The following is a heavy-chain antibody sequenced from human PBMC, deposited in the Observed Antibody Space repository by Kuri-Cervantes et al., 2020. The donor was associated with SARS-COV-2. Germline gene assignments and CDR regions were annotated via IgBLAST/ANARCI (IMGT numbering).Heavy chain of an antibody. CDR1: GGSFSGYY. D-gene: IGHD5-18*01. J-gene: IGHJ4*02. V-gene: IGHV4-34*01. Sequence: SETLSLTCAVYGGSFSGYYWNWIRQPPGKGLEWIGEINHSGSTNYNPSLKSRVTISVDTSKNQFSLKLSSVTAADTAVYYCARLRPPSGYSYEPYVDYWGQGTLVTVSS. CDR2: INHSGST. CDR3: ARLRPPSGYSYEPYVDY.